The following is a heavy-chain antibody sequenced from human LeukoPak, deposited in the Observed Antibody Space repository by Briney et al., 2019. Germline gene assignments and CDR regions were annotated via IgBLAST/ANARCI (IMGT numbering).Heavy chain of an antibody. Sequence: ASVKVSCKASGGTFSSYAISWVRQAPGQGLEWMGRIIPILGIANYAQKFQGRVTITADKSTSTAYMELSSLRSEDTAVYYCARGPYYDFWSGYRFYGMDVWGQGTTVTVSS. CDR3: ARGPYYDFWSGYRFYGMDV. D-gene: IGHD3-3*01. V-gene: IGHV1-69*04. CDR2: IIPILGIA. J-gene: IGHJ6*02. CDR1: GGTFSSYA.